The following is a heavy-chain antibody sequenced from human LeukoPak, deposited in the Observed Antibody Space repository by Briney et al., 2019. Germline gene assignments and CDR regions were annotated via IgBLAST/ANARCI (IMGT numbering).Heavy chain of an antibody. CDR3: AREFYDSSGYYGDAFDI. V-gene: IGHV6-1*01. Sequence: SQTLSLTCAISGDSVSSNSAAWNWIRQSPSRGLEWLGRTYYRSKWYNDYAVSVKSRITINPDTSKNQFSLQLNSVTPEDTAVYYCAREFYDSSGYYGDAFDIWGQGTMVTVSS. CDR2: TYYRSKWYN. CDR1: GDSVSSNSAA. D-gene: IGHD3-22*01. J-gene: IGHJ3*02.